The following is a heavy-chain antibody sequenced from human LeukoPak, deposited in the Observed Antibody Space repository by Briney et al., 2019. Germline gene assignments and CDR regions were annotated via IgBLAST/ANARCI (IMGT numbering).Heavy chain of an antibody. Sequence: GASVKVSCKASGYTFTSYGISWVRQAPGQGLEWMGWISAYNGNTNYAQKLQGRVTMTTDTSTSTAYMELRSLRSDDTAVYYCARVYIGIAAAGIGYFDYWGQGTLVTVSS. CDR1: GYTFTSYG. J-gene: IGHJ4*02. CDR2: ISAYNGNT. V-gene: IGHV1-18*01. D-gene: IGHD6-13*01. CDR3: ARVYIGIAAAGIGYFDY.